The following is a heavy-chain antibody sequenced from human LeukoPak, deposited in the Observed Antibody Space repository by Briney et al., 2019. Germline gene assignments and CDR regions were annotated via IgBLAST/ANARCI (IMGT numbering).Heavy chain of an antibody. V-gene: IGHV1-2*04. CDR2: INPNSGGT. J-gene: IGHJ6*04. D-gene: IGHD2-2*01. Sequence: ASVKVSCKASGYTFTGYYMHWVRQAPGQGLEWMGWINPNSGGTNYAQKFQGWVTMTRDTSICTAYMELSRLRSDDTAVYYCARALGYCSSTSCPAYGMDVWGKGTTVTVSS. CDR1: GYTFTGYY. CDR3: ARALGYCSSTSCPAYGMDV.